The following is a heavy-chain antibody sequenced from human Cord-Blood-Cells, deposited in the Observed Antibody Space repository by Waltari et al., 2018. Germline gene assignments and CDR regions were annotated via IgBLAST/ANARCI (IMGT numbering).Heavy chain of an antibody. CDR2: IYYSGST. CDR3: ARASPYYYDSSGYYLDY. V-gene: IGHV4-59*01. CDR1: GGSISRYY. J-gene: IGHJ4*02. D-gene: IGHD3-22*01. Sequence: QVQLQESGPGLVKPSETLSLTCTVSGGSISRYYWSCIRQPPGKGLEWIGYIYYSGSTNYNPSLKSRVTISVDTSKNQFSLKLSSVTAADTAVYYCARASPYYYDSSGYYLDYWGQGTLVTVSS.